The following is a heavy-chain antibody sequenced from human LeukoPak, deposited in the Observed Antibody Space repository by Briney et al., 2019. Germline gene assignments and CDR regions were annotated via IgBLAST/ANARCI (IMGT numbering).Heavy chain of an antibody. V-gene: IGHV4-39*07. CDR2: IYYSGST. Sequence: SETLSLTCTVSGGSISSSSYYWGWIRQPPGKGLEWIGSIYYSGSTYYNPSLKSRVTISVDTSKNQFSLKLSSVTAADTAVYYCAREGGDLVTRYYYGMDVWGQGTTVTVSS. D-gene: IGHD3-9*01. CDR1: GGSISSSSYY. J-gene: IGHJ6*02. CDR3: AREGGDLVTRYYYGMDV.